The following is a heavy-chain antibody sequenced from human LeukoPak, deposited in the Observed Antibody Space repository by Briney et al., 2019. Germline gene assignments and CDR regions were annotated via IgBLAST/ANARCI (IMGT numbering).Heavy chain of an antibody. CDR3: ARDPRAHDAFDI. Sequence: ASVKVSCKASGYTFTGYYMHWVRQAHGQGLEWMGRINPNSGGTNYAQKFQGRVTMTRDTSISTAYMELSRLRSDDTAVYYCARDPRAHDAFDIWGQGTMVTVSS. V-gene: IGHV1-2*06. CDR2: INPNSGGT. D-gene: IGHD5-24*01. J-gene: IGHJ3*02. CDR1: GYTFTGYY.